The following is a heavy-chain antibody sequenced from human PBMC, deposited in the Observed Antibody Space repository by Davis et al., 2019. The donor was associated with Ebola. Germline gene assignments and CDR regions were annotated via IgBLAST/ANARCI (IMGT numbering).Heavy chain of an antibody. Sequence: SVKVSCKASGGTFSSYTISWVRQAPGQGLEWMGRIIPILGIANYAQKFQGRITITADESTSAAYMELSSLRSEDTAVYYCARNYNSRWDGYLDYWGQGTLVTVSS. V-gene: IGHV1-69*02. J-gene: IGHJ4*02. CDR3: ARNYNSRWDGYLDY. CDR1: GGTFSSYT. CDR2: IIPILGIA. D-gene: IGHD6-13*01.